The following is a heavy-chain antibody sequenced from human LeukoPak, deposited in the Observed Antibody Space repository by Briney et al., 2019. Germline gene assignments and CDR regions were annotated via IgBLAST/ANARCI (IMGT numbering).Heavy chain of an antibody. CDR1: GYTFTSYG. CDR3: ALMTTVTSFDY. Sequence: SVKVSCKASGYTFTSYGISWVRQAPGQGLEWMGRIIPIFGTANYAQKFQGRVTITTDESTSTAYMELSSLRSEDTAVYYCALMTTVTSFDYWGQGTLVTVSS. CDR2: IIPIFGTA. V-gene: IGHV1-69*05. D-gene: IGHD4-11*01. J-gene: IGHJ4*02.